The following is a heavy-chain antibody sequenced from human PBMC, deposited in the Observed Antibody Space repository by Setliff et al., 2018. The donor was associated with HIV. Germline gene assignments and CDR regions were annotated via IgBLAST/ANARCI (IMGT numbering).Heavy chain of an antibody. CDR1: GGTFSYYT. V-gene: IGHV1-69*02. Sequence: GASVKVSCKASGGTFSYYTFTWVRQAPGQGLEWLGRIVPLLGVPDYAQKFQGRVTFTADRSTSTAYMELSSLRSEDTAVYYCARVRYCSGGSCYGGEYWFDPWGQGTLVTVSS. CDR3: ARVRYCSGGSCYGGEYWFDP. CDR2: IVPLLGVP. J-gene: IGHJ5*02. D-gene: IGHD2-15*01.